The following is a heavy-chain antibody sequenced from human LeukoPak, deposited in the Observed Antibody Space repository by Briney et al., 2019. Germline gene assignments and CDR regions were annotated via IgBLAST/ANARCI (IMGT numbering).Heavy chain of an antibody. CDR2: IHYSGST. Sequence: SETLSLTCTVSGGSISSGGYYWSWIRQHPGKGLEWIGYIHYSGSTYYNPSLKSRVTISVDTSKNQFSLKLSSVTAADTAVYYCAREGYYDSSGYQDYWGQGTLVTVSS. CDR1: GGSISSGGYY. V-gene: IGHV4-31*03. D-gene: IGHD3-22*01. CDR3: AREGYYDSSGYQDY. J-gene: IGHJ4*02.